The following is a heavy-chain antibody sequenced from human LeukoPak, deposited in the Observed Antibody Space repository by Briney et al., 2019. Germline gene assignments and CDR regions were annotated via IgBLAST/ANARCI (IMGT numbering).Heavy chain of an antibody. V-gene: IGHV1-2*02. CDR2: INPNSGGT. CDR1: GYTFTGYY. Sequence: ASVKVSCTASGYTFTGYYMHWVRQAPGQGLEWMGWINPNSGGTNYAQKFQGRVTMTRDTSISTAYMELSRLRSDDTAVYYCARVTSAAAGDFLVDYWGQGTLVTVSS. CDR3: ARVTSAAAGDFLVDY. J-gene: IGHJ4*02. D-gene: IGHD6-13*01.